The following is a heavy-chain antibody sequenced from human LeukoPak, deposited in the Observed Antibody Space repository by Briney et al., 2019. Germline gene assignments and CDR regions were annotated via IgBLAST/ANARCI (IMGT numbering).Heavy chain of an antibody. V-gene: IGHV3-9*01. CDR1: GFTFDDYA. Sequence: GGSLRLSCAASGFTFDDYAMHWVRQAPGKGLEWVSGISWNSGSIGYADSVKGRFTISRDNAKNSLYLQMNSLRAEDTALYYCARGMGYCSSTSCYKGDYFDYWGRGTLVTVSS. D-gene: IGHD2-2*02. J-gene: IGHJ4*02. CDR2: ISWNSGSI. CDR3: ARGMGYCSSTSCYKGDYFDY.